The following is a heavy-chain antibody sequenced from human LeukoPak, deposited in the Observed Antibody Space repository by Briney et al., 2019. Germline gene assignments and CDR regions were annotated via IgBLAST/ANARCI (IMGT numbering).Heavy chain of an antibody. J-gene: IGHJ3*02. CDR1: GYTFTGYY. V-gene: IGHV1-2*02. Sequence: ASVKVSCKASGYTFTGYYMHWVRQAPGQGLEWMGWTNPNSGGTNYAQKFQGRVTMTRDTSISTAYMELRSVRSDDTAVYYCARDHGDDAFDIWGPGTMVTVSS. CDR3: ARDHGDDAFDI. CDR2: TNPNSGGT. D-gene: IGHD3-3*01.